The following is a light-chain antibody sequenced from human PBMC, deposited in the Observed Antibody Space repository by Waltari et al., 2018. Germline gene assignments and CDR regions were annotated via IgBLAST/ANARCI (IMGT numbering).Light chain of an antibody. V-gene: IGLV1-40*01. Sequence: QSVLTPPPSVSGAPGQRVSISCTGSGSHLGAGYDVPWYQQHPGKAPKLLIYGTSTRPPGVPDRFFGSQSGTSASLAITALQAEDEAEYYCQSYDTSLSVVFGGGTKLTVL. J-gene: IGLJ2*01. CDR1: GSHLGAGYD. CDR2: GTS. CDR3: QSYDTSLSVV.